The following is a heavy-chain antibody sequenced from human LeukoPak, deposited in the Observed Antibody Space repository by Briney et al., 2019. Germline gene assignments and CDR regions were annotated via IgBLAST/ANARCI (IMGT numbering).Heavy chain of an antibody. D-gene: IGHD3-22*01. CDR3: ARDLSYYDGESADAFDI. Sequence: SETLSLTCTVSGGSISSYYWSWIRQPPGKGLEWIGYIYYSGSTNYNPSLKSRVTISVDTSKNQFSLKLSSVTAADTAVYYCARDLSYYDGESADAFDIWGQGTMVTVSS. J-gene: IGHJ3*02. CDR1: GGSISSYY. CDR2: IYYSGST. V-gene: IGHV4-59*01.